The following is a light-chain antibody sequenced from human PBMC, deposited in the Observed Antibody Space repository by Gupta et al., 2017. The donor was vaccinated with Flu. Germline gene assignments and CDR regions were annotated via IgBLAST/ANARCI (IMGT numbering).Light chain of an antibody. V-gene: IGLV3-25*03. J-gene: IGLJ2*01. CDR2: KET. CDR3: QSADNGNSGVV. CDR1: ALPKQC. Sequence: SSALTQPPSLSVSPGHTARITRSGDALPKQCAYWYQQRPGQAPVLVIYKETERPSGIPERFSGARSGTTGTLTTSGVQAEDEAEYYWQSADNGNSGVVFGGGTKVTVL.